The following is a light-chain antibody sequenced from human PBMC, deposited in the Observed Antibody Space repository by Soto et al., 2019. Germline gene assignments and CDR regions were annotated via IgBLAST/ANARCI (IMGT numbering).Light chain of an antibody. J-gene: IGKJ4*01. CDR2: GAS. V-gene: IGKV1-39*01. CDR3: QQTYSDIS. CDR1: QTISTY. Sequence: DVRMTQSPSSLSASVGDTITITCRASQTISTYLNWFQQKSGESPRLLIYGASTLHDGVPSRFSGSGSGADFTLTISGLQSEDFATYHCQQTYSDISFGGGTRV.